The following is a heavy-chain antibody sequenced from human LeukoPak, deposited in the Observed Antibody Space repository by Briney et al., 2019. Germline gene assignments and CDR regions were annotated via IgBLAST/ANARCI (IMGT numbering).Heavy chain of an antibody. Sequence: ASVKVSCKASGYTFTSYYMHWVRQAPGQGLEWMGIINPSGGSTSYAQKFQGRVTMTRDTSTSTVYMELSSLRSEDTAVYYCVATTLTSSGAIWFDPWGQGTLVTVSS. D-gene: IGHD3-22*01. CDR2: INPSGGST. V-gene: IGHV1-46*01. CDR3: VATTLTSSGAIWFDP. J-gene: IGHJ5*02. CDR1: GYTFTSYY.